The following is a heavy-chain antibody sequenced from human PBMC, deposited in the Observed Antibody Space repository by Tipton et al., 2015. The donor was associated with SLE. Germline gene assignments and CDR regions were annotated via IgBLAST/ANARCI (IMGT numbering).Heavy chain of an antibody. J-gene: IGHJ6*03. CDR2: IYYSGST. Sequence: TLSLTCTVSGDSIRSYYWSWIRQPPGKGLEYIGYIYYSGSTNYNPSLKSRVTISVDTSKNQFSLNLSSVTAADTAVYYCAKGLGAYSSGWRYYYYYMDVRGKGTTVTVSS. D-gene: IGHD6-19*01. V-gene: IGHV4-59*01. CDR3: AKGLGAYSSGWRYYYYYMDV. CDR1: GDSIRSYY.